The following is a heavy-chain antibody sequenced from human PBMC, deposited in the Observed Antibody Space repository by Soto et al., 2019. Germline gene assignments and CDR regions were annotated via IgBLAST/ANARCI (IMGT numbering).Heavy chain of an antibody. Sequence: GGSLRLSCAASGFTFSSYAMHWVRQAPGKGLEWVAVISYDGSNKYYADSVKGRFTISRDNSKNTLYLQMNSLRAEDTAVYYCATLDYYDSSGYYSADYWGQGTLVTVSS. CDR1: GFTFSSYA. V-gene: IGHV3-30-3*01. CDR3: ATLDYYDSSGYYSADY. J-gene: IGHJ4*02. CDR2: ISYDGSNK. D-gene: IGHD3-22*01.